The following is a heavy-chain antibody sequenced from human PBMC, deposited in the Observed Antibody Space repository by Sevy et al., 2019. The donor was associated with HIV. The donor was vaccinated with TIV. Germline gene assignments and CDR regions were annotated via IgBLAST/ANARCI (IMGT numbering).Heavy chain of an antibody. CDR2: ISSDGTTI. CDR3: ARDLDDNSGYYYGAIDY. D-gene: IGHD3-22*01. J-gene: IGHJ4*02. V-gene: IGHV3-48*03. Sequence: GGSLRLSCAASGFTFISYEMNWVRQAPGKGLEWVSYISSDGTTIYYADSVKGRFTISRDNAQNSVSLQMNSLRAEDTAVYYCARDLDDNSGYYYGAIDYWGQGTLVTVSS. CDR1: GFTFISYE.